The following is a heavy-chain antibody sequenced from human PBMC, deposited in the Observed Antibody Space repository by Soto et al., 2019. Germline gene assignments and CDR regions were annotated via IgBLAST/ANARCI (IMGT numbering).Heavy chain of an antibody. Sequence: QVQMVQSGAEVKKPGSSVKVSCKASGGTFSSYAISWVRQAPGQGLEWMGGIIPIFGTANYAQKFQGRVTITADESTSTAYMELSSLRSEDTAVYYCARQDSNSGYDLYYYGMDVWGQGTTVTVSS. CDR3: ARQDSNSGYDLYYYGMDV. J-gene: IGHJ6*02. CDR1: GGTFSSYA. V-gene: IGHV1-69*12. CDR2: IIPIFGTA. D-gene: IGHD5-12*01.